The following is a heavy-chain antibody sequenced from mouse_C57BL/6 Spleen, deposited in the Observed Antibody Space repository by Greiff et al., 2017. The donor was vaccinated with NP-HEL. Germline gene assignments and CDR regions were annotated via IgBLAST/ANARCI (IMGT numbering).Heavy chain of an antibody. CDR2: IYPGDGDT. CDR3: ARGLLRLGEAY. D-gene: IGHD3-1*01. CDR1: GYAFSSSW. J-gene: IGHJ3*01. V-gene: IGHV1-82*01. Sequence: VQLQQSGPELVKPGASVKISCKASGYAFSSSWMNWVKQRPGKGLEWIGRIYPGDGDTNYNGKFKGKATLTADKSSSTAYMQLSSLTSEDSAVYFCARGLLRLGEAYWGQGTLVTVSA.